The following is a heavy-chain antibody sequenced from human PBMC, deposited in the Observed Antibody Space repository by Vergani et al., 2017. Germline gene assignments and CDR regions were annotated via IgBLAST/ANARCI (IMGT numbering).Heavy chain of an antibody. CDR3: AKDLGTSSGGGWFDP. D-gene: IGHD6-6*01. CDR2: LSWNSNSI. J-gene: IGHJ5*02. V-gene: IGHV3-9*02. CDR1: GFTSAGYA. Sequence: EVQLEESGGGLVLPGRSLRLSCVASGFTSAGYAMHWVRQAPGKGLEWVSGLSWNSNSIGYADSVKGRVTISRDNAKNSLYLQMNSLRAEDTALYYCAKDLGTSSGGGWFDPWGQGTLVTVSS.